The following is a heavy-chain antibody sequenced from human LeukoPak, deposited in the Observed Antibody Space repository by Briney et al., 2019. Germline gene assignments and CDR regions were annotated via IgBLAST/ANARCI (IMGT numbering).Heavy chain of an antibody. Sequence: SETLSLTCTVSGGSISNYYWSWIRQPAGKGLDWIGRIYSSGGLNYKPSLKSRVTISIEKSKNQFSLKLSSVTAADTAVYYCAREVAYCANGVCPPDGTFDYWGQGTLVTVSS. CDR3: AREVAYCANGVCPPDGTFDY. CDR2: IYSSGGL. V-gene: IGHV4-4*07. J-gene: IGHJ4*02. CDR1: GGSISNYY. D-gene: IGHD2-8*01.